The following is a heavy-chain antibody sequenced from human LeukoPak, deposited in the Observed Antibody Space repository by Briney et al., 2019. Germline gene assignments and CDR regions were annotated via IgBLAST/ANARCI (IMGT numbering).Heavy chain of an antibody. Sequence: GESLKISCKGSGYSFTSYWISWVRQMPGKGLEWMGRIDPSDSYTNYSPSFQGHVTISADESISTAYLQWSSLKASDTAMYYCARQRVAGKLYDYWGQGTLVTVSS. J-gene: IGHJ4*02. V-gene: IGHV5-10-1*01. CDR2: IDPSDSYT. CDR1: GYSFTSYW. CDR3: ARQRVAGKLYDY. D-gene: IGHD6-19*01.